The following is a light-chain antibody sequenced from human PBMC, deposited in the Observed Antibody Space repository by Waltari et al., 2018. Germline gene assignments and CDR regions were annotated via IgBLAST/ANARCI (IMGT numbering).Light chain of an antibody. Sequence: EIVMTQSPATLSVSPGETATLSCRASESVGTTLAWYQPKPGLAPRLLIYGASTRATGAPARFTGSGSGTEFTLTISSLQTEDFGVYFCQHYKIRPLTFGGGTKVEI. J-gene: IGKJ4*01. CDR2: GAS. CDR1: ESVGTT. V-gene: IGKV3-15*01. CDR3: QHYKIRPLT.